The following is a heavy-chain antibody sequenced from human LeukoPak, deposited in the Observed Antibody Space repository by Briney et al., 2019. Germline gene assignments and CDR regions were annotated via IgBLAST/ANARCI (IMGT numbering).Heavy chain of an antibody. CDR3: ARAPRGELLFDY. CDR1: GGSISSFY. V-gene: IGHV4-59*12. Sequence: SETLSLTCSVSGGSISSFYWSWIRQPPRKRLEWIGYVYSSGSTIYNPSLKSRVTISVDTSKNQYSLKLSSVTAADTAVYYCARAPRGELLFDYWGQGTLVTVSS. J-gene: IGHJ4*02. D-gene: IGHD1-26*01. CDR2: VYSSGST.